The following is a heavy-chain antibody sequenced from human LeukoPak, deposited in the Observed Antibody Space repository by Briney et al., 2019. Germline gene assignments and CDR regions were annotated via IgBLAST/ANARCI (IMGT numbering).Heavy chain of an antibody. J-gene: IGHJ5*02. Sequence: GGSLRLSCAASGFIFRSYSMNWVRQAPGKGLEWVSSLTSISTYVYYADSVKGRFTVSRDNAKNSLYLQMNSLRAEDTAVYYCAKDTGSGYYPRDWFDPWGQGTLVTVSS. CDR3: AKDTGSGYYPRDWFDP. D-gene: IGHD3-22*01. CDR1: GFIFRSYS. CDR2: LTSISTYV. V-gene: IGHV3-21*04.